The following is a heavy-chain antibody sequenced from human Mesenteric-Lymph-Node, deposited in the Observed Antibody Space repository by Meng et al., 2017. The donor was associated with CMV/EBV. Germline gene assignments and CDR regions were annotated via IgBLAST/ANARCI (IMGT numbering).Heavy chain of an antibody. V-gene: IGHV3-21*01. J-gene: IGHJ4*02. CDR1: GFTFSTYS. D-gene: IGHD2-21*02. Sequence: GGSLRLSCAASGFTFSTYSMNWVRQAPGKGLEWVSSISSTSSYIYYADSVKGRFTISRDNAKNSLYLQMNSLRAEDTAVYYCAREVVGTAMGLDFWGQGTLVTVSS. CDR2: ISSTSSYI. CDR3: AREVVGTAMGLDF.